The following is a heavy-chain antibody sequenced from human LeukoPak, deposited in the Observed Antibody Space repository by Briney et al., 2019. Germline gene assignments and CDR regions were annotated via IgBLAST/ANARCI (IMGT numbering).Heavy chain of an antibody. CDR1: GFTFSSYA. CDR3: ARESDYYDSSGYYDAFDI. Sequence: GRSLRLSCAASGFTFSSYAMHWVRQAPGKGLEWVAGISYDGSNKYYADSVKGRFTISRDNSKNTLYLQMNSLRAEDTAVYYCARESDYYDSSGYYDAFDIWGQGTMVTASS. V-gene: IGHV3-30-3*01. D-gene: IGHD3-22*01. J-gene: IGHJ3*02. CDR2: ISYDGSNK.